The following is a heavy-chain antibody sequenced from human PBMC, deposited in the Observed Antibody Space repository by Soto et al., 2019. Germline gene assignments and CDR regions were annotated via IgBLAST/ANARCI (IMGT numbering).Heavy chain of an antibody. Sequence: PGGSLILSCATDGFTFDSYAMHWVRQAPGKGLEWVSSLSGSGYQTYYADSVKGRLTISRDRSKNTVYLQMNSLRAEDTAVYFCAKDRLTVFGVVVTFEDWGRGTLVTVSS. D-gene: IGHD3-3*01. V-gene: IGHV3-23*01. J-gene: IGHJ4*02. CDR1: GFTFDSYA. CDR3: AKDRLTVFGVVVTFED. CDR2: LSGSGYQT.